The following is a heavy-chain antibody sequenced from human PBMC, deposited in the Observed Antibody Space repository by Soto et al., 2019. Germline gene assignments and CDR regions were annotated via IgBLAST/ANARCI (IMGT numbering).Heavy chain of an antibody. CDR3: ARFIPTGPLLIYYYYYSGRDV. D-gene: IGHD2-15*01. V-gene: IGHV3-30-3*01. CDR1: GFTFSSYA. Sequence: GGSLRLSCAASGFTFSSYAMHWVRQAPGKGLEWVAVISYDGSNKYYADSVKGRFTISRDNSKNTLYLQMNSLRAEDTAVYYCARFIPTGPLLIYYYYYSGRDVGGKGPRVPVSS. CDR2: ISYDGSNK. J-gene: IGHJ6*04.